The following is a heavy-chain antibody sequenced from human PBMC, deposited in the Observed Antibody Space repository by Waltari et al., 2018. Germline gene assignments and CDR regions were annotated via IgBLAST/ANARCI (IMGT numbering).Heavy chain of an antibody. CDR1: VFTFSTYS. D-gene: IGHD1-26*01. J-gene: IGHJ4*02. CDR3: AREDRSGSFPLDY. V-gene: IGHV3-48*04. CDR2: ISSVSSTI. Sequence: EVQLVESGGGLVQPGGSLRLSCAASVFTFSTYSMNWVRQAPGKGLEWFSYISSVSSTIYYADSVKGRFSISRDNAKNSLYLQMNSLRAEDTAVYYCAREDRSGSFPLDYWGQGTLVTVSS.